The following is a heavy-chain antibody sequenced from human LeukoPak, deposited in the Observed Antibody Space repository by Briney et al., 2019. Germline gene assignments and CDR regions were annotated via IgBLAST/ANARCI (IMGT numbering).Heavy chain of an antibody. CDR2: ISSSGSTR. CDR1: GFTFSDYY. Sequence: GGALRLSCAASGFTFSDYYMSWIRQAPGKGLEWVSYISSSGSTRYYADSVKGRFTISRDNAKNSLYLQMNSLRAEDTAVYYCARDSWDIAALTYYYYYMDVWGKGTTVTVSS. D-gene: IGHD5-12*01. J-gene: IGHJ6*03. CDR3: ARDSWDIAALTYYYYYMDV. V-gene: IGHV3-11*04.